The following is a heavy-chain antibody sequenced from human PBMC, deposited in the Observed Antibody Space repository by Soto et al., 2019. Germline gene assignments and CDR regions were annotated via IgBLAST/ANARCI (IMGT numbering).Heavy chain of an antibody. J-gene: IGHJ4*02. CDR3: APWFGAFDY. D-gene: IGHD3-10*01. CDR2: ISYDGSNK. Sequence: QVQLVESGGGVVQPGRSLRLSCAASGFTFSSYGMHWVRQAPGKGLEWVAVISYDGSNKYYADSVKCRFTISRDNSQNTLYLQINGLRAEDTAVYYCAPWFGAFDYWGQGTLVTVSS. V-gene: IGHV3-30*03. CDR1: GFTFSSYG.